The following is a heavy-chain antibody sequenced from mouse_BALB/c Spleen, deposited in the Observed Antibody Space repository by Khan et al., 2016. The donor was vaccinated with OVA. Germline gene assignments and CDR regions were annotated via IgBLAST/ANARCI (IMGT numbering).Heavy chain of an antibody. J-gene: IGHJ3*01. CDR3: ARSGYDYFAY. CDR1: GYAFSNYL. CDR2: IYPGDGNT. V-gene: IGHV1-80*01. D-gene: IGHD2-14*01. Sequence: QIQLVQSGAELVRPGSSVTISCKASGYAFSNYLMNWVKQGPGQGLEWIGQIYPGDGNTNYNGKFKDKATLTADKSSSTAYMQLSSITSEDSAVDICARSGYDYFAYWGQGTLVTVSA.